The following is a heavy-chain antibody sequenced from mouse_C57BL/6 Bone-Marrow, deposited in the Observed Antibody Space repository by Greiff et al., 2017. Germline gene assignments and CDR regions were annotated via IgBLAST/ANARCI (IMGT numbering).Heavy chain of an antibody. J-gene: IGHJ1*03. Sequence: EVQVVESGGDLVKPGGSLKLSCAASGFTFSSYGMSWVRQTPDKRLEWVATISSGGSYTYYPDSVKGRFTISRDNAKNTLYLQMSSLKSEDTAMYYCARDDYDGYFDVGGTGTTVTVSS. V-gene: IGHV5-6*01. CDR1: GFTFSSYG. CDR2: ISSGGSYT. D-gene: IGHD2-4*01. CDR3: ARDDYDGYFDV.